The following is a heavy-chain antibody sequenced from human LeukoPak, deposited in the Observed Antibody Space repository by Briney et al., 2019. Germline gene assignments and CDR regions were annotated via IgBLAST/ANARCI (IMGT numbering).Heavy chain of an antibody. CDR3: ARDRRLRDFDY. J-gene: IGHJ4*02. CDR1: GFTFSSYS. D-gene: IGHD5-18*01. CDR2: ISSSSSYI. V-gene: IGHV3-21*01. Sequence: GGSLRLSCAASGFTFSSYSMNWVRQAPGKGLEWVSSISSSSSYIYYADSVKGRFTISRDNAKNSLYLPMNSPRAEDTAVYYCARDRRLRDFDYWGQGTLVTVSS.